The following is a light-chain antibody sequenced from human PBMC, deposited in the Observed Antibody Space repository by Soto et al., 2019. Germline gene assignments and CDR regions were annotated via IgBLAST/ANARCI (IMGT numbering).Light chain of an antibody. Sequence: ALTQPPSASGSPGQSVTISCTGTNRNIGGYNYVSWYQHHPGRAPKLIIYEINQRPSGVPDRFSGSKSGSTASLTISGLQAEDEADYHCSSYAGRNTLVFGGGTKVTVL. CDR2: EIN. J-gene: IGLJ2*01. CDR3: SSYAGRNTLV. CDR1: NRNIGGYNY. V-gene: IGLV2-8*01.